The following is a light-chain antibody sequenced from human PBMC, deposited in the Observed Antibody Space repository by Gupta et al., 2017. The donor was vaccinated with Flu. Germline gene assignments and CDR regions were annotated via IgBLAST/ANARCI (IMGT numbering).Light chain of an antibody. Sequence: EIVLTQSPATLSLSPGERATLSCRASQSVSSYLAWYQQKPGQAPRLLIYDASNRATGIPARFSGSGSGTDFTLTISSLEPEDFAVYYCQQSSNLITLGQGTRLEIK. V-gene: IGKV3-11*01. CDR1: QSVSSY. J-gene: IGKJ5*01. CDR3: QQSSNLIT. CDR2: DAS.